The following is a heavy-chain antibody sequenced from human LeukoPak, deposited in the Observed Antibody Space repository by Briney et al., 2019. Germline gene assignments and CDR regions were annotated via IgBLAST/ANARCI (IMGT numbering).Heavy chain of an antibody. J-gene: IGHJ4*02. Sequence: PVGSLRLSCAASGFIFSSYEMNWVRQAPGKGLVWVSRIKSDGSGTSYAESVKGRFTISRDNAKNTLYLQMNSLRAEDTAVYYCEAPELDYWGQGTLVTVSS. CDR3: EAPELDY. CDR1: GFIFSSYE. CDR2: IKSDGSGT. D-gene: IGHD1-14*01. V-gene: IGHV3-74*01.